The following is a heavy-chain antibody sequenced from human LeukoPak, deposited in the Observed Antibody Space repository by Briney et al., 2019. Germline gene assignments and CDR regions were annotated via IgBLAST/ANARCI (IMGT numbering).Heavy chain of an antibody. CDR2: INPNSGGT. CDR3: ARDPGEWDGNMDV. Sequence: ASVKVSCKASGYTFTGYYMHWVRQAPGQGLEWMGWINPNSGGTNYAQKFQGRVTMTRDTSISTAYMELSSLRSEDTAVYYCARDPGEWDGNMDVWGKGTTVTVSS. D-gene: IGHD3-10*01. V-gene: IGHV1-2*02. CDR1: GYTFTGYY. J-gene: IGHJ6*03.